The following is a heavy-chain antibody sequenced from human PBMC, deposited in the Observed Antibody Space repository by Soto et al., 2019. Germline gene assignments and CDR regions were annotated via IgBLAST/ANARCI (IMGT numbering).Heavy chain of an antibody. Sequence: AAVTVSYKPSRYTFPGYYMHWVRQAPGQRVEGMGWINPNSGGTNYAQKFQGWVTMTRDTSISTAYMELSRLRSDETAVYYCARYIGVPAQRQSYYYYGMDVWGEGTTVTVSS. CDR2: INPNSGGT. J-gene: IGHJ6*04. D-gene: IGHD6-19*01. CDR3: ARYIGVPAQRQSYYYYGMDV. V-gene: IGHV1-2*04. CDR1: RYTFPGYY.